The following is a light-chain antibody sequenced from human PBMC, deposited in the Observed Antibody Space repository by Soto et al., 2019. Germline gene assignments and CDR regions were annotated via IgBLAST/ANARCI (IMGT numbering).Light chain of an antibody. CDR1: QRVSGN. J-gene: IGKJ3*01. CDR2: AAS. CDR3: QQYHSWPPIT. V-gene: IGKV3-15*01. Sequence: EIVMTQSPGTLSLSPGERATLSCRASQRVSGNLAWYQQKPGQPPTLLIYAASTRATGIPARFSGSGSGTEFTLTISSLQPEDFAVYYCQQYHSWPPITFGPGTKVDIK.